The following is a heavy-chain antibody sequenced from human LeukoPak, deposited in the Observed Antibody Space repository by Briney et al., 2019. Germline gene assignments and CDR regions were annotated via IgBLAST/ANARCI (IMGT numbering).Heavy chain of an antibody. J-gene: IGHJ4*02. CDR3: ARAPEIAAAHDY. CDR1: GGSISTYY. D-gene: IGHD6-13*01. CDR2: IFYSGST. V-gene: IGHV4-59*01. Sequence: PSETLSLTCTVSGGSISTYYWSWIRQPPGKGLEWIGYIFYSGSTNYNPSLKSRVTISVDTSKNQFSLKLSSVTAADTAVYYCARAPEIAAAHDYWGQGTLVTVSS.